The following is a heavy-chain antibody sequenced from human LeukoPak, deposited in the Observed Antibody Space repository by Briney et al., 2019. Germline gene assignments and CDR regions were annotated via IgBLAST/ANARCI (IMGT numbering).Heavy chain of an antibody. V-gene: IGHV4-59*08. CDR3: ASVDTAMVTIDY. CDR1: GGSISSHY. Sequence: SETLSLTCTVSGGSISSHYWSWIRQPPGKGLEWIGYIYYSGSTNYNPSLKSRVTISVDTSKNQFSLKLSSVTAADTAVYYCASVDTAMVTIDYWGQGTLVTVSS. D-gene: IGHD5-18*01. CDR2: IYYSGST. J-gene: IGHJ4*02.